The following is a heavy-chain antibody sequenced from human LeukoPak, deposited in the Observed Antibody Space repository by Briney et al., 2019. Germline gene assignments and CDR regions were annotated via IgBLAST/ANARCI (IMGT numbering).Heavy chain of an antibody. V-gene: IGHV3-7*01. D-gene: IGHD6-25*01. CDR2: INPDGSAK. J-gene: IGHJ4*02. CDR1: GFIFSNHW. CDR3: LASGGY. Sequence: GESLRLSCAASGFIFSNHWMNWVRQAPGKGLEWVAGINPDGSAKYYVDSVKGRFTISRDNAKNSLDLQMSSLRVEDTAVYYCLASGGYWGQGTLVTVSS.